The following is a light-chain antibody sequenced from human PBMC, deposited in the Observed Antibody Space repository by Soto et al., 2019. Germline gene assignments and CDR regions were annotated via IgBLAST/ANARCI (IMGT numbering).Light chain of an antibody. Sequence: QSALTQPASVSGSPGQSITISCSGTSSDVGGYNYVSWYQQYPGEAPKLIIFDVSSRPSGVSNRFSGSKSGNTASLSISGLQTEDEADYHCSSYTTASTLIFGGGTKLTVL. CDR2: DVS. CDR3: SSYTTASTLI. V-gene: IGLV2-14*01. J-gene: IGLJ2*01. CDR1: SSDVGGYNY.